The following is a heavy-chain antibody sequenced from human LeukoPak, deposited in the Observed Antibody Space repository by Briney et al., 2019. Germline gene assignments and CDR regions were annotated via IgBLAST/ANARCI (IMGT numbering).Heavy chain of an antibody. V-gene: IGHV4-59*01. CDR2: IYYSGST. Sequence: PSETLSLTCTVSGGSISSYYWSWIRQPPGKGLEWIGYIYYSGSTNYNPSLKSRVTISVDTSKNQFSLKLSSVTAADTAVYYCARLDRFSSDYFDYWGQGTLVTVSS. D-gene: IGHD6-6*01. CDR3: ARLDRFSSDYFDY. J-gene: IGHJ4*02. CDR1: GGSISSYY.